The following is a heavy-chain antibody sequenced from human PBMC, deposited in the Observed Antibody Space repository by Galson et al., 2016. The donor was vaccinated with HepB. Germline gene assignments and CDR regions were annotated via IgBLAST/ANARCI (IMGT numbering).Heavy chain of an antibody. Sequence: SLRLSCAASGFTFNNYAMSWVRQAPGKGLEWVSGISTSGVNTYHADSVKGRFTISRDNSKNTLFLQMHSLRAEDTALYYCAKASGSSNSNWFDPWGQGTLVTVSS. CDR2: ISTSGVNT. J-gene: IGHJ5*02. D-gene: IGHD6-13*01. CDR1: GFTFNNYA. CDR3: AKASGSSNSNWFDP. V-gene: IGHV3-23*01.